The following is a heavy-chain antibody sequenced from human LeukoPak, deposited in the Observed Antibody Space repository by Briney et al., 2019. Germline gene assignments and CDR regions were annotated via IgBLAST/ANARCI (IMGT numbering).Heavy chain of an antibody. J-gene: IGHJ4*02. CDR2: ISSSGSTI. Sequence: GGSLRLSCAASGFTFSSYEMNWVRQAPGKGLEWVSYISSSGSTIYYADSVKGRFTISRDNAKNSLYLQMNSLRAEDTAVYYCARASFRRRTTVVTPDFDYWGQGTLVTVSS. V-gene: IGHV3-48*03. CDR3: ARASFRRRTTVVTPDFDY. CDR1: GFTFSSYE. D-gene: IGHD4-23*01.